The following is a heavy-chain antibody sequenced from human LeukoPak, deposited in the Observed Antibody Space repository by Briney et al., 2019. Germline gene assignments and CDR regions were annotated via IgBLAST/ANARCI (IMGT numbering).Heavy chain of an antibody. V-gene: IGHV4-31*03. CDR1: GGSISSGGYY. CDR3: ARGGIAAAKYFQH. J-gene: IGHJ1*01. Sequence: PSETLSPTCTVSGGSISSGGYYWSWIRQHPGTGLEWIGYIYYSGSTYYNPSLKSRVTISVDTSKNQFSLKLSSVTAADTAVYYCARGGIAAAKYFQHWGQGTLVTVSS. D-gene: IGHD6-13*01. CDR2: IYYSGST.